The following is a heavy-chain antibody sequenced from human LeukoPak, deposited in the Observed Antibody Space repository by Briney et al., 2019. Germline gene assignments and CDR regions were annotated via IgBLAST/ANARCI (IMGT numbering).Heavy chain of an antibody. V-gene: IGHV3-20*04. CDR2: INWNGGSI. J-gene: IGHJ4*02. D-gene: IGHD4-17*01. Sequence: LPGGSLRLSCAASGFRFDDYGMSWVRQAPGKGLEWVSGINWNGGSIGYADSVKGRFTNSRDNAKKSLYLQMNSLRAEDTAFYYCARGWDGDYAGYFDYWGQGIPVTVSS. CDR3: ARGWDGDYAGYFDY. CDR1: GFRFDDYG.